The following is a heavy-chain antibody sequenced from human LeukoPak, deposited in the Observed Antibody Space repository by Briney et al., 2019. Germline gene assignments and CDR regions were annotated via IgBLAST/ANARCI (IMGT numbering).Heavy chain of an antibody. CDR1: GGSIGSGDYY. CDR3: ARVKETQGQSGSYSPFDY. Sequence: SETLSLTCTVSGGSIGSGDYYWSWIRQPPGKGLEWIGYIYDSGSTNYNPSLKSRVTISVDTSKNQFSLKLSSVTAADTAVYYCARVKETQGQSGSYSPFDYWGQGTLVTVSS. CDR2: IYDSGST. J-gene: IGHJ4*02. V-gene: IGHV4-61*08. D-gene: IGHD3-10*01.